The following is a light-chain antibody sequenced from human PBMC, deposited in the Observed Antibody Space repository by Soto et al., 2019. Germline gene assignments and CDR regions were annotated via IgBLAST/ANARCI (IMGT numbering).Light chain of an antibody. CDR1: QSVSSN. J-gene: IGKJ1*01. CDR2: GAS. Sequence: EIVMTQSPATLSVSPGERATLSCRASQSVSSNLAWYQQKPGQAPRLLIYGASTRATRIPARFSGSGYGTEFTLTISSLQSEDFAVYYCQQYNSWPPWTFGQGTKVEIK. CDR3: QQYNSWPPWT. V-gene: IGKV3-15*01.